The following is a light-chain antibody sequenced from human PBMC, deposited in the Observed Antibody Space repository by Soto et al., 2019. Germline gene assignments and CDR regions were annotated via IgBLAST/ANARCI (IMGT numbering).Light chain of an antibody. Sequence: DIPMTQSPSSLSASVGDRVTITCRASQGVSAYLRWYQQIQGTAPKLLIYAASNLLSGVPSRFSCSGSGTHFTLTISSLQPEDFATYYCHQSYTTPHTFGQGTKLETK. CDR1: QGVSAY. CDR3: HQSYTTPHT. CDR2: AAS. V-gene: IGKV1-39*01. J-gene: IGKJ2*01.